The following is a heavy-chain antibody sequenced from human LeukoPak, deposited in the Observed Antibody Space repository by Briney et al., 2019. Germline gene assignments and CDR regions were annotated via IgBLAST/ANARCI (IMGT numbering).Heavy chain of an antibody. J-gene: IGHJ4*02. Sequence: PGGSLRLSCAASGFTFSGYSMNWVRQAPGKGLEWLSYISSGSRTIYYADSVKGRFTVSRDNAKNSLYLQMNSLRAEDTAVYYCARESISGHRDFDYWAQGALVTVSS. CDR2: ISSGSRTI. CDR1: GFTFSGYS. V-gene: IGHV3-48*01. CDR3: ARESISGHRDFDY. D-gene: IGHD1-26*01.